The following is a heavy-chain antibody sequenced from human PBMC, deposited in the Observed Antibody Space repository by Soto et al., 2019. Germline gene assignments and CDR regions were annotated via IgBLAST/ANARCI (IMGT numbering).Heavy chain of an antibody. V-gene: IGHV3-7*03. Sequence: EVQLVESGGGLVQPGGSLRLSCAASGFTFSSYWMSWVRQAPGKGLEWVANIKQDGSEKYYVDSVKGRFTISRDNAKHSLYLQMNSLRAEDTAVYYCAREPDCGGDCYASSFDYWGQGTLVTVSS. D-gene: IGHD2-21*02. CDR2: IKQDGSEK. CDR1: GFTFSSYW. CDR3: AREPDCGGDCYASSFDY. J-gene: IGHJ4*02.